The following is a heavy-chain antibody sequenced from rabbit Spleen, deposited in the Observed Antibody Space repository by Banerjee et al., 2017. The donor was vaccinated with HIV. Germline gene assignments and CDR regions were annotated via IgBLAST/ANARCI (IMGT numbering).Heavy chain of an antibody. J-gene: IGHJ6*01. V-gene: IGHV1S45*01. CDR1: GFSFSNKAV. D-gene: IGHD8-1*01. Sequence: QEQLVESGGGLVKPEGSLKLSCTASGFSFSNKAVMCWVRQAPGKGLEWIACINAVTGKAVYASWAKGRFTFSKTSSTTVTLQMTRLTAADTATYFCARDTGTSFSTYGMDLWGPGTLVTVS. CDR3: ARDTGTSFSTYGMDL. CDR2: INAVTGKA.